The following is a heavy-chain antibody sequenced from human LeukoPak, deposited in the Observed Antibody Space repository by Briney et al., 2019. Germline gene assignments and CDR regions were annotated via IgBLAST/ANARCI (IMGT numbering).Heavy chain of an antibody. CDR1: GFIFSSYS. Sequence: GGSLRLSCAASGFIFSSYSMQWVRQAPGKGLEWVAIISYDGSNKFYGDSVKGRFTISRDNSKNAVYLQMNSLGAQDTAVYYCARARPLAAAGPDYWGQGTLVTVSS. CDR2: ISYDGSNK. J-gene: IGHJ4*02. V-gene: IGHV3-30*03. CDR3: ARARPLAAAGPDY. D-gene: IGHD6-13*01.